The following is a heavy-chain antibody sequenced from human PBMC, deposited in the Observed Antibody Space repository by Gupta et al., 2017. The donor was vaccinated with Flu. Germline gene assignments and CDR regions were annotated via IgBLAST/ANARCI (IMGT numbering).Heavy chain of an antibody. J-gene: IGHJ4*02. V-gene: IGHV1-2*02. D-gene: IGHD6-19*01. CDR1: GFKFTDYQ. CDR3: ARPSVPNTSGWFVFDS. CDR2: INLSSGGT. Sequence: QVQLVQSGAEVKKPGASMKVSCKASGFKFTDYQLHWMRQAPGQGLEWMGWINLSSGGTNFAQKFQGRVTMARDTSIRTAYMDMASLRSDDTAVYFCARPSVPNTSGWFVFDSWGQGTLITVSS.